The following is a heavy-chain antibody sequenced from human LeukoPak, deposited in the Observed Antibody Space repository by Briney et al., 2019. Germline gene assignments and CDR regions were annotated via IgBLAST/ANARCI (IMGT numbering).Heavy chain of an antibody. CDR3: ARSPYCRGGSCYQPNWFDP. CDR2: IIPIFATA. Sequence: ASVKVSCKASGGTFSSYAISWVRQAPGQGLEWMGRIIPIFATATYAQKFQGRITSTAEKPTSTAYMELSSLRSEDTAVYYCARSPYCRGGSCYQPNWFDPWGQGTLVTVSS. D-gene: IGHD2-15*01. V-gene: IGHV1-69*06. CDR1: GGTFSSYA. J-gene: IGHJ5*02.